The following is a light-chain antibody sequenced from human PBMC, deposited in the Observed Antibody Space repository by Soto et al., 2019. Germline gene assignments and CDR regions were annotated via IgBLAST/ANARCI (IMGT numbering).Light chain of an antibody. J-gene: IGKJ2*01. Sequence: EIVMTQSPATLSVSPGESATLSCRASQSVSSKLAWYQQKPGQAPRLLIYGASTRATGIPARFSGSGSGTEFTLTISGLPSEDFAVYYCQQYNTWYTFGQGTKLEIK. CDR3: QQYNTWYT. CDR1: QSVSSK. CDR2: GAS. V-gene: IGKV3-15*01.